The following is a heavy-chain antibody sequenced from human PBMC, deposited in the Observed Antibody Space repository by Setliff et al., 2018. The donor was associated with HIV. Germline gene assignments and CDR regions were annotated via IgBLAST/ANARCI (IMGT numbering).Heavy chain of an antibody. CDR1: GFMFNIYE. CDR3: AKVMTLWFGASDS. Sequence: PGGSLRLSCAASGFMFNIYEMNWVRQAPGKGLEWLGRIKSKIDGETTDYAAPVKGRFTISRDDSKNTVYLQMHSLRAEDTALYYCAKVMTLWFGASDSWGQGTRVTVSS. J-gene: IGHJ4*02. D-gene: IGHD3-10*01. CDR2: IKSKIDGETT. V-gene: IGHV3-15*05.